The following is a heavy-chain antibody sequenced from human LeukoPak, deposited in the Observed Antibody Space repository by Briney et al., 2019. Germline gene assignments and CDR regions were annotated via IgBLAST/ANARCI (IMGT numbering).Heavy chain of an antibody. CDR3: ARAWATTRLVDY. Sequence: GGSLRLSCAASGFTFSDFHMSWIRQAPGKGLEWVSSISSSGSTIYYADSVKGRFTISRDNAKNSLYLQLDSLRAEDTAVYYCARAWATTRLVDYWGQGTLVTVSS. J-gene: IGHJ4*02. V-gene: IGHV3-11*01. CDR2: ISSSGSTI. D-gene: IGHD1-1*01. CDR1: GFTFSDFH.